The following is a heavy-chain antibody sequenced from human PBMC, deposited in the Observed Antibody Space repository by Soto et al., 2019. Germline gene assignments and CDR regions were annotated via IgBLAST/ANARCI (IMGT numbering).Heavy chain of an antibody. J-gene: IGHJ6*02. CDR2: IYVADSDT. Sequence: GESLKIACPGSGYSFTDYWIGWVRQMPGKGLEWMGIIYVADSDTTYSPSFQGQVTISADKSISTAYLQWSSLKASDTAIYYCARLSSSSCYCKTDVCGQGTTVTLSS. D-gene: IGHD6-6*01. CDR1: GYSFTDYW. CDR3: ARLSSSSCYCKTDV. V-gene: IGHV5-51*01.